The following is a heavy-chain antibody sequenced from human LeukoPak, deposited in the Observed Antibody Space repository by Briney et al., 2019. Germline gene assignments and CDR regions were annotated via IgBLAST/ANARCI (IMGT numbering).Heavy chain of an antibody. V-gene: IGHV3-21*01. CDR1: GLTFSSYS. Sequence: GGSLRLSCAASGLTFSSYSMNWVRQAPGKGLEWVSSISSSSNYIYYADSVKGRFTISRDNAKNSLYLQMNSLRAEDTAVYYCARAPRGQLERRRGYFDYWGQGSLVTVSS. D-gene: IGHD1-1*01. J-gene: IGHJ4*02. CDR2: ISSSSNYI. CDR3: ARAPRGQLERRRGYFDY.